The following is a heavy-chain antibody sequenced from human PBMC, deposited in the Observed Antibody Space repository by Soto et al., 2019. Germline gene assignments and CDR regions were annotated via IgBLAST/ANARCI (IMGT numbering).Heavy chain of an antibody. D-gene: IGHD6-13*01. CDR2: IKSKTDGGTT. V-gene: IGHV3-15*01. CDR3: TTDGSSWYDYYYGMDV. Sequence: GGSLRLSCAASGCTFSNAWMSWVRQAPGKGLEWVGRIKSKTDGGTTDYAAPVKGRFTISRDDSKNTLYLQMNSLKTEDTAVYYCTTDGSSWYDYYYGMDVWGPGTTVTVSS. CDR1: GCTFSNAW. J-gene: IGHJ6*02.